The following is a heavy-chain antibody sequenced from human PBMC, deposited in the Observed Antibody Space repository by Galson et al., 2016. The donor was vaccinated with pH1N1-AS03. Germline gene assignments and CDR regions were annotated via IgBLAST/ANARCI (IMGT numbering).Heavy chain of an antibody. V-gene: IGHV3-30*04. CDR1: GFPFSPYA. J-gene: IGHJ4*02. Sequence: SLRLSCERPGFPFSPYAMHWAGQAPGKGWGGVQVISSDGSTKYYYASGKGRITIPKDNSKSTLYLQMNTLRAEDSAVYYCARETAVGTGFEYWGQGTLVTVSS. CDR3: ARETAVGTGFEY. D-gene: IGHD6-13*01. CDR2: ISSDGSTK.